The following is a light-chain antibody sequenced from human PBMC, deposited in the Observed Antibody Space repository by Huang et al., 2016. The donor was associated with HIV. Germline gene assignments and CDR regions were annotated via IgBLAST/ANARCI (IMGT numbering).Light chain of an antibody. J-gene: IGKJ1*01. CDR2: AAS. CDR3: QESYSNTRT. Sequence: DIQMTQSPSSLSASVGDRVTITCRASQSISTFLGWYQQKPGKAPKLLIYAASSLQSGVPSRFSGSGSGTDFTLTISSLQPEDVASYYCQESYSNTRTFGPGTKVEIK. V-gene: IGKV1-39*01. CDR1: QSISTF.